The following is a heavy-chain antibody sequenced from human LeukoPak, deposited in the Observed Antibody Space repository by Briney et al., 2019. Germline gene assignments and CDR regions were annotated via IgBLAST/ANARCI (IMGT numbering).Heavy chain of an antibody. Sequence: GGSLRLSCAASGFTFSDYYMSWIRQAPGKGLEWVSYISSSGSTIYYADSVKGRFTISRDNAKNSLCLQMNSLRAEDTAVYYCASQNTMNWFDPWGQGTLVTVSS. CDR1: GFTFSDYY. CDR2: ISSSGSTI. CDR3: ASQNTMNWFDP. D-gene: IGHD3-3*01. J-gene: IGHJ5*02. V-gene: IGHV3-11*04.